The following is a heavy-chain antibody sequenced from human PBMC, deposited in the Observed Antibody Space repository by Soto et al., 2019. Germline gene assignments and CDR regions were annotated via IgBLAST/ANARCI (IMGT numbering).Heavy chain of an antibody. J-gene: IGHJ4*02. Sequence: XSVKVSFNASGYTFTSYDINXVRHSTGQGLEWMGWMNPNSGNTGYAQKFQGRVTMTRNTSISTAYMELSSLRSEDTAVYYCARGGGNDILTGPDYWGQGTLVTVSS. D-gene: IGHD3-9*01. CDR3: ARGGGNDILTGPDY. V-gene: IGHV1-8*01. CDR2: MNPNSGNT. CDR1: GYTFTSYD.